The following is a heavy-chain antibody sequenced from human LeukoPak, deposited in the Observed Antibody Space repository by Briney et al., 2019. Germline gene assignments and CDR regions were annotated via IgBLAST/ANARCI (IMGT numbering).Heavy chain of an antibody. CDR3: AKDIQLST. CDR2: ISGGGGST. V-gene: IGHV3-23*01. D-gene: IGHD5-24*01. Sequence: GGSLRLSCAGSGFTFGNYAMSWVRQAPGKGLEWVSAISGGGGSTYYADSVKGRFTISRDNSKNTLSLQMNSLRVEDTAMYFCAKDIQLSTWGLGTMVTVSS. CDR1: GFTFGNYA. J-gene: IGHJ3*01.